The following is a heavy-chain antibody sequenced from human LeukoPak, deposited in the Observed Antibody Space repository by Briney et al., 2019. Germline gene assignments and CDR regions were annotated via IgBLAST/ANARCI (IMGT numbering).Heavy chain of an antibody. V-gene: IGHV1-2*02. D-gene: IGHD3-10*01. CDR1: GYTFTGYY. CDR2: INPNSGGT. J-gene: IGHJ5*02. Sequence: GASVKVSCKASGYTFTGYYMHWVRQAPGQGLEGMGWINPNSGGTNYAQKFQGRVTMTRDTSISTAYMELSRLRSADTAVYNCARDTHPNYYYGSGSYPNNWFDPWGQGTLVTVSS. CDR3: ARDTHPNYYYGSGSYPNNWFDP.